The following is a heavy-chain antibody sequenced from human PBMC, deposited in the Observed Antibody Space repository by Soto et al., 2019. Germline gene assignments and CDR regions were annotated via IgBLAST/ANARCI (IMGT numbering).Heavy chain of an antibody. D-gene: IGHD2-15*01. Sequence: QVQIVQSAAEVKKPGASVKVSCKASGYTFTKYPIHWVRQAPGQRLEWMGWINAGDGNTRYSQRFQGRITIIRDTSVSTAYMELSSLRSEDTAVYFCARETSQEVLAAHYMDVWGKGTTVIVSS. CDR2: INAGDGNT. V-gene: IGHV1-3*01. CDR1: GYTFTKYP. CDR3: ARETSQEVLAAHYMDV. J-gene: IGHJ6*03.